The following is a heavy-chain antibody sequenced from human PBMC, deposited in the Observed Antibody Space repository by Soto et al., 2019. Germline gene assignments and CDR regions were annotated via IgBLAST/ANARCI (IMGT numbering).Heavy chain of an antibody. Sequence: QVQLQQWGAGLLKPSETLSLTCAVYGGSFSGYYWSWIRQPPGKGLEWIGEINHSGRTNYNPSLKSRVTISVDTSKNQFSLKLSSVTAEDKAVYYCARGRNDAFDIWGQGTMVTVSS. J-gene: IGHJ3*02. CDR2: INHSGRT. CDR1: GGSFSGYY. CDR3: ARGRNDAFDI. V-gene: IGHV4-34*01.